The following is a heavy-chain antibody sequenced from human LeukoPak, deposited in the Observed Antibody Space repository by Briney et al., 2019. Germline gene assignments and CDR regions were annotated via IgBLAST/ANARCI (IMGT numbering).Heavy chain of an antibody. Sequence: PGGSLRLSCAASGFTFSSYSMNWVRQAPGKGLEWVSSISSSSSYIYYADSVKGRFTISRDNAKNSLYPQMNSLRAEDTAVYYCARGGIAVAGGDEKFDPWGQGTLVTVSS. D-gene: IGHD6-19*01. J-gene: IGHJ5*02. CDR2: ISSSSSYI. CDR3: ARGGIAVAGGDEKFDP. V-gene: IGHV3-21*01. CDR1: GFTFSSYS.